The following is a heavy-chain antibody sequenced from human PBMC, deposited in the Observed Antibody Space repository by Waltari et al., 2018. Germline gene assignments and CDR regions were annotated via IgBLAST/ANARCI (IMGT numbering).Heavy chain of an antibody. J-gene: IGHJ4*02. V-gene: IGHV3-48*04. CDR1: GFTFSSYI. Sequence: EVQLVESGGGFVQPGGSLRLSCAASGFTFSSYIMNWVRQAPGKVLEGVSWISGSSVIYYADSVKGRFTISRDNAKNSLHLQMNSLRVEDTAVYYCARERYSSSSRPFDYWGRGTLVTVSS. CDR2: ISGSSVI. CDR3: ARERYSSSSRPFDY. D-gene: IGHD6-6*01.